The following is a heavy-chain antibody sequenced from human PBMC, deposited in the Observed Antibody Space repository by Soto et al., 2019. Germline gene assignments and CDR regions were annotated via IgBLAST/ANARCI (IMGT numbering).Heavy chain of an antibody. J-gene: IGHJ4*02. Sequence: ASVKVSCKASGYTFTSYYMHWVRQAPGQGLEWMGWINPNSGGTNYAQKFQGWVTMTRDTSISTAYMELSRLRSDDTAVYYCARSPRYCSGGSCYEFDYWGQGTLVTVSS. D-gene: IGHD2-15*01. CDR3: ARSPRYCSGGSCYEFDY. V-gene: IGHV1-2*04. CDR2: INPNSGGT. CDR1: GYTFTSYY.